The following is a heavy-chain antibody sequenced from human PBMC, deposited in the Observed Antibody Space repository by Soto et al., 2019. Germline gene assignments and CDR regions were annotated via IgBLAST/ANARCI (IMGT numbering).Heavy chain of an antibody. J-gene: IGHJ6*02. CDR3: ARERTRRSYYGMDV. D-gene: IGHD2-15*01. CDR2: ISYDGSNK. Sequence: QVQLVESGGGVVQPGRSLRLSCAASGFTFSSYAMHWVRQAPGKGLEWVAVISYDGSNKYYADSVKGRFTISRDNSKNTLYLQMNSLRAEDTAVYYCARERTRRSYYGMDVWGQGTTVTVSS. V-gene: IGHV3-30-3*01. CDR1: GFTFSSYA.